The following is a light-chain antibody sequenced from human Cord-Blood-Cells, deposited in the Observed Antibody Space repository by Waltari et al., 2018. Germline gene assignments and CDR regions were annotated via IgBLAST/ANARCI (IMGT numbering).Light chain of an antibody. CDR2: DAS. CDR1: QSVSSY. CDR3: QQRINWPPKYS. Sequence: EIVLTQSPATLYLSPGERATLSCRASQSVSSYLAWYQQKPGQAPRLLIYDASNRATGIPARFSGSGSGTDFTLTISSLEPEDFAVYYCQQRINWPPKYSFGQGTKLEIK. J-gene: IGKJ2*03. V-gene: IGKV3-11*01.